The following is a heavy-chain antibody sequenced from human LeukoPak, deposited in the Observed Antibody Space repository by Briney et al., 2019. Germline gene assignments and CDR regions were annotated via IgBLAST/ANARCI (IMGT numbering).Heavy chain of an antibody. CDR3: ARTFDY. Sequence: PSETLSLTCTVSGYSISSSTYYWGWIRQPPGKGLEWIGSIYYSGSTYYNPSLKSRVTISVDTSKNQFSLKLSSVTAADTAVYFCARTFDYWGQGTLVTVSS. CDR1: GYSISSSTYY. V-gene: IGHV4-39*07. CDR2: IYYSGST. J-gene: IGHJ4*02.